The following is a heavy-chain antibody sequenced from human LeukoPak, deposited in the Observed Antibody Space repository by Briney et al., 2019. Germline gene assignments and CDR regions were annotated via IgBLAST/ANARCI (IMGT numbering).Heavy chain of an antibody. CDR3: ARGNSGRRYDSIDY. CDR1: GYTFTSYY. CDR2: IIPIFGTA. V-gene: IGHV1-69*05. J-gene: IGHJ4*02. D-gene: IGHD6-19*01. Sequence: SVKVSCKASGYTFTSYYMHWVRQAPGQGLEWMGGIIPIFGTANYAQKFQGRVTITTDESTSTAYMELSSLRSEDTAVYYCARGNSGRRYDSIDYWGQGTLVTVSS.